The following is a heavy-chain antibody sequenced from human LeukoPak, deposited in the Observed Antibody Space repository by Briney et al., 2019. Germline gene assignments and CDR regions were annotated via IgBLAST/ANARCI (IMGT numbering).Heavy chain of an antibody. Sequence: ASVKVSCKASGYNFTTFGTSWVRQAPGQGLEWLGWISGHNGNTKYIQNVQGRITMTTDTSASTAYMELRSLTSDDTAVYYCTREGTASTGIGPYDFWGQGTLVTVSS. CDR2: ISGHNGNT. CDR1: GYNFTTFG. V-gene: IGHV1-18*01. D-gene: IGHD6-13*01. CDR3: TREGTASTGIGPYDF. J-gene: IGHJ4*02.